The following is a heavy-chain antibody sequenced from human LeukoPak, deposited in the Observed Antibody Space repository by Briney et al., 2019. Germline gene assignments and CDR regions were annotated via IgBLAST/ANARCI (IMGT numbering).Heavy chain of an antibody. CDR2: MSYTGTT. CDR1: GGSISSRIYY. D-gene: IGHD5-18*01. J-gene: IGHJ4*02. Sequence: SETLSLTCTVSGGSISSRIYYWGWIRQPPGKGLEWIASMSYTGTTYYNPSPRSRVTISVDTSKNQFSLNLSSVTAADTAVYFCARSGYSFLVDSWGQGTLVTVSS. V-gene: IGHV4-39*01. CDR3: ARSGYSFLVDS.